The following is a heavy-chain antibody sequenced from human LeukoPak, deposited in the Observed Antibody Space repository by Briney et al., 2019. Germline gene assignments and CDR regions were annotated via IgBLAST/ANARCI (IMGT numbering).Heavy chain of an antibody. Sequence: NPSETLSLTCTVSGGSISSYYWSWIRQPPGKGLEWIGHIHYSGITNYNPSLNSRVTISVDTSKGQFSLKLSSVTAADTAVYYCARRVTMSAPTTPDSWLHPWGQGNLVTVSS. CDR3: ARRVTMSAPTTPDSWLHP. D-gene: IGHD3-3*01. V-gene: IGHV4-59*08. CDR1: GGSISSYY. CDR2: IHYSGIT. J-gene: IGHJ5*02.